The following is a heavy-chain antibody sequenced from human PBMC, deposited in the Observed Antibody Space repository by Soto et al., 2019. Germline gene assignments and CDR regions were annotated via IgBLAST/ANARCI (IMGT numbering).Heavy chain of an antibody. CDR1: GGSFSNTIYY. D-gene: IGHD6-19*01. CDR2: IYYNGNA. CDR3: ARHMRAVASPLGY. V-gene: IGHV4-39*01. Sequence: AEILSLSCAVSGGSFSNTIYYWSWVRQPPGKGLEWIGSIYYNGNAFYNPSLKSRVTISVDSSKSQFSLKVTSVTAADTAVYYCARHMRAVASPLGYWGQGALVTVSS. J-gene: IGHJ4*02.